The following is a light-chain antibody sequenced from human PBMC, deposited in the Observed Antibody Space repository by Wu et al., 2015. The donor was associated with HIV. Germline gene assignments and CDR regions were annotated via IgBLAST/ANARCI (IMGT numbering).Light chain of an antibody. CDR3: QQYNSYSLT. CDR1: QSVSSW. J-gene: IGKJ4*01. Sequence: DIQMTQSPSTLSASVGDRVTITCRASQSVSSWLAWYQQKPGKAPKLLIYRTSSLESGVPSRFSGSGSGTEFTLTISSLQPDDFATYYCQQYNSYSLTFGGGTKVEIK. CDR2: RTS. V-gene: IGKV1-5*03.